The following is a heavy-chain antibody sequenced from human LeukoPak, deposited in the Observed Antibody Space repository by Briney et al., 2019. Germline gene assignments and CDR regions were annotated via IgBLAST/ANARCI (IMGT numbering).Heavy chain of an antibody. D-gene: IGHD6-19*01. CDR2: ISSSSSYI. Sequence: PGGSLRLSCAASGFTFSSYSMNWVRQAPGKGLEWVSSISSSSSYIYYVDSVRGRFTISRDNAKNSLYLQMNSLRAEDTAVYYCARIAVAGTSWFDPWGQGTLVTVSS. J-gene: IGHJ5*02. V-gene: IGHV3-21*01. CDR3: ARIAVAGTSWFDP. CDR1: GFTFSSYS.